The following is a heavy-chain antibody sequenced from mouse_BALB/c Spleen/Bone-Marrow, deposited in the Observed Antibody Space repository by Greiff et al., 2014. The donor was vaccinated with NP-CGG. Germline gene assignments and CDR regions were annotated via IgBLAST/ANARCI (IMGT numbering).Heavy chain of an antibody. CDR1: CFKIKETY. Sequence: VQLQQSGAELVEPGASVQLSCTTSCFKIKETYMHWGKQRPEPGLGWIGRIDPANGNTKYDPKFQGKATITADTSSNTAYLQLSSLTSEDTAVYYCARYYYGSSYFDYWGQGTTLTVSS. J-gene: IGHJ2*01. V-gene: IGHV14-3*02. D-gene: IGHD1-1*01. CDR3: ARYYYGSSYFDY. CDR2: IDPANGNT.